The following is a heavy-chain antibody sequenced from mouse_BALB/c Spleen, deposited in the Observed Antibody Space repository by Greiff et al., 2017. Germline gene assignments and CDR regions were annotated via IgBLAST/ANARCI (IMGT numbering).Heavy chain of an antibody. CDR1: GYTFTSYW. V-gene: IGHV1-69*02. J-gene: IGHJ3*01. Sequence: QVQLKQPGAELVKPGASVKLSCKASGYTFTSYWMHWVKQRPGQGLEWIGEIDPSDSYTNYNQKFKGKATLTVDKSSSTAYMQLSSLTSEDSAVYYCARLDYYGSPFAYWGQGTLVTVSA. CDR3: ARLDYYGSPFAY. CDR2: IDPSDSYT. D-gene: IGHD1-1*01.